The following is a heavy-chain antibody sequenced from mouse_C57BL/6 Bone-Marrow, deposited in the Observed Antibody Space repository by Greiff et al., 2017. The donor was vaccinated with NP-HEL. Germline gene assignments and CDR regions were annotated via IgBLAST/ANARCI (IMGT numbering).Heavy chain of an antibody. V-gene: IGHV3-1*01. CDR3: ARGGYWYFDV. D-gene: IGHD1-1*02. J-gene: IGHJ1*03. CDR2: ISYSGST. CDR1: GYSITSGYD. Sequence: DVKLQESGPGMVKPSQSLSLTCTVTGYSITSGYDWHWIRHFPGNKLEWMGYISYSGSTNYNPSLKSRISITHDTSKNHFFLKLNSVTTEDTATYYCARGGYWYFDVWGTGTTVTVSS.